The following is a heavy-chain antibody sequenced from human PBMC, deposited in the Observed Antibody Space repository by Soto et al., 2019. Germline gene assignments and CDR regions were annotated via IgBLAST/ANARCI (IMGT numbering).Heavy chain of an antibody. V-gene: IGHV3-21*01. CDR2: ISSSSSYI. CDR3: TDSSGYYYDAFDI. Sequence: PGGSLRLSCAASGFTFSSYSMNWVRQAPGKGLEWVSSISSSSSYIYYADSVKGRFTISRDNAKNSLYLQMNSLRAEDTAVYYCTDSSGYYYDAFDIWGQGTMVTVSS. CDR1: GFTFSSYS. D-gene: IGHD3-22*01. J-gene: IGHJ3*02.